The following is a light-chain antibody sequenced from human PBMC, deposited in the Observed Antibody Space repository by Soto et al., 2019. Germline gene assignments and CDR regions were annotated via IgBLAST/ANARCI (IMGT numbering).Light chain of an antibody. Sequence: DIQMTQSPATLSASVGDRITITCRASQSIGNWLAWHQQKPRKAPKLLIYKASTLESGVPSRFSGSGSGTDFTLSISRLGPEDFAVYYCQQYGSSPTWTFGQGTKVDIK. J-gene: IGKJ1*01. V-gene: IGKV1-5*03. CDR1: QSIGNW. CDR3: QQYGSSPTWT. CDR2: KAS.